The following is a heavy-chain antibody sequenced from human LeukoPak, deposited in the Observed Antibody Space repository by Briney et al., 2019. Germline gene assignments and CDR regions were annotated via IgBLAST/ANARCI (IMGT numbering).Heavy chain of an antibody. D-gene: IGHD2-21*02. CDR3: ARRVVVTTWDYYYYMDV. V-gene: IGHV4-34*01. Sequence: SETLSLTCAVYGGSFSGYYWSWIRQPPGKGLEWIGEINHSGSTNYNPSLKSRVTISVDTSKNQFSLKLSSVTAADTAVYYCARRVVVTTWDYYYYMDVWGKGTTVTISS. CDR1: GGSFSGYY. J-gene: IGHJ6*03. CDR2: INHSGST.